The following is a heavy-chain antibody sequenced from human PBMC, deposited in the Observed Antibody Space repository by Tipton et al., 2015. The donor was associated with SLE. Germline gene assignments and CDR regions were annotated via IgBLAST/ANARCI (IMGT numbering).Heavy chain of an antibody. CDR2: INHSGST. D-gene: IGHD3-3*01. V-gene: IGHV4-34*01. CDR1: GGSFSGYY. J-gene: IGHJ4*02. CDR3: AREFTTRSPSGYSIGY. Sequence: GLVKPSETLSLTCAVYGGSFSGYYWSWIRQPPGKGLEWIGEINHSGSTNYNPSLKSRVTISVDTSKNQFSLKLSSVTAADTAVYYCAREFTTRSPSGYSIGYWGQGTLVTVSS.